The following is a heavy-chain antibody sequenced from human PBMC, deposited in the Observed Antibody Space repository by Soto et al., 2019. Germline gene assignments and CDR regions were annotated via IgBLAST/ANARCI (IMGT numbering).Heavy chain of an antibody. CDR1: GFTFTTYW. CDR2: INSDGGDT. D-gene: IGHD3-10*01. CDR3: ASTITMVRGHGMDV. Sequence: EVPLVESGGGLVQPGGSLRLSCAASGFTFTTYWMHWVRQTPGKGLVWVSRINSDGGDTSYADSVKGRFTISRDNAKNTLYLQMNSLRAEDTAVYYCASTITMVRGHGMDVWGQGTTVTVSS. V-gene: IGHV3-74*01. J-gene: IGHJ6*02.